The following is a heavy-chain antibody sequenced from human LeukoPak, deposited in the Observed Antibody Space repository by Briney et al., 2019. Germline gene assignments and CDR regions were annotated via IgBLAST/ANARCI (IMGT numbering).Heavy chain of an antibody. Sequence: PGGSLRLSCAASGFTFDDYGMSWVRQAPGKGLEWVSGINWNGGSTGYADSVKGRFTISRDNAKNSLYLQMNSLRAEDTALYYCARGLRRGLHSSSWGYYYYYMDVWGKGTTVTVSS. D-gene: IGHD6-6*01. V-gene: IGHV3-20*04. CDR1: GFTFDDYG. CDR3: ARGLRRGLHSSSWGYYYYYMDV. CDR2: INWNGGST. J-gene: IGHJ6*03.